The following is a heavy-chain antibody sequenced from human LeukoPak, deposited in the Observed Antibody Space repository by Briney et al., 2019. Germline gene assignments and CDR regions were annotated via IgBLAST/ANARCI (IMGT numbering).Heavy chain of an antibody. V-gene: IGHV4-59*08. D-gene: IGHD3-22*01. CDR2: FYDTVST. Sequence: PSETLSLTCTVSGGSISSSYWSWIRQSPGKGLEWIGYFYDTVSTKYNPSLKRRVSISTDTSKNQLSLKLNSVTAADTAVYYCARHETYYDSSGYYRVFDYWGQGTLVTVSS. CDR1: GGSISSSY. CDR3: ARHETYYDSSGYYRVFDY. J-gene: IGHJ4*02.